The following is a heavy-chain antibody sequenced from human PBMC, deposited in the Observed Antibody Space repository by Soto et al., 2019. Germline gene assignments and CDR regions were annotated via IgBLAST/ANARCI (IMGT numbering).Heavy chain of an antibody. V-gene: IGHV4-31*03. Sequence: PSETLSLTCTVSGGSISSGGYYWSWIRQHPGKGLEWIGYIYYSGSTYYNPSLKSRVTISVDTSKNQFSLKLSSVTAADTAVYYCASVMVRGVINDYWGQGTLVTVSS. CDR2: IYYSGST. D-gene: IGHD3-10*01. CDR3: ASVMVRGVINDY. J-gene: IGHJ4*02. CDR1: GGSISSGGYY.